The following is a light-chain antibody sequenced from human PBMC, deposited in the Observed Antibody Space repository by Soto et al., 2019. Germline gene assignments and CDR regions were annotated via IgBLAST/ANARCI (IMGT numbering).Light chain of an antibody. CDR3: LQHNSYPWT. CDR2: VAS. J-gene: IGKJ1*01. V-gene: IGKV1-39*01. Sequence: DIQMTQSPSSLSASVGDRVTITCRASQNIGRFLNWHQQKPGKAPNVLINVASTLRSGVPSRFSGSGSGTDFNLTINSLQPEDFATYYCLQHNSYPWTFGQGTKVDI. CDR1: QNIGRF.